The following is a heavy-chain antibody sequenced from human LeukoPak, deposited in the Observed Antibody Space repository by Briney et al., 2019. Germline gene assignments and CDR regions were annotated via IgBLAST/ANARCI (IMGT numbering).Heavy chain of an antibody. J-gene: IGHJ4*02. CDR1: GFTFSSYG. V-gene: IGHV3-33*01. CDR2: IWYDGSNK. D-gene: IGHD3-22*01. Sequence: GRSLRLSCAASGFTFSSYGMRWVRQAPGKGLEWVAVIWYDGSNKYYADSVKGRFTISRDNSKNTLYLQMNSLRAEDTAVYYCARGGYYYDSSPFDYWGQGTLVTVSS. CDR3: ARGGYYYDSSPFDY.